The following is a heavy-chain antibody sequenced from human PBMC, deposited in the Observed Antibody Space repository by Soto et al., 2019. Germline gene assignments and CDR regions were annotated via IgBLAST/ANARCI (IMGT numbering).Heavy chain of an antibody. CDR3: AKGLSIAVAGTPFDY. V-gene: IGHV3-30*18. J-gene: IGHJ4*02. D-gene: IGHD6-19*01. CDR1: GFTFSSYG. Sequence: QVQLVESGGGVVQPGRSLRLSCAASGFTFSSYGMHWVRQAPGKGLEWVAVISYDGSNKYYVDSVKGRFTISRDNSKNTLYLQMNSLRAEDTAVYYCAKGLSIAVAGTPFDYWGQGTLVTVSS. CDR2: ISYDGSNK.